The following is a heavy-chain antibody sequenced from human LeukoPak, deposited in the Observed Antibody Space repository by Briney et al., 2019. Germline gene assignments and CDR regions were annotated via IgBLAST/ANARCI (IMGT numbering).Heavy chain of an antibody. CDR3: ARDRNEAARPEAHHYYYYYMDV. CDR2: IHHSGNT. D-gene: IGHD6-6*01. V-gene: IGHV4-39*07. J-gene: IGHJ6*03. CDR1: GDSISSSGYY. Sequence: PSETLSLTCSVSGDSISSSGYYWDWIRQPPGKGLEWIGSIHHSGNTNYNPSLKSRVTISVDTSKNQFSLKLSSVTAADTAVYYCARDRNEAARPEAHHYYYYYMDVWGKGTTVTVSS.